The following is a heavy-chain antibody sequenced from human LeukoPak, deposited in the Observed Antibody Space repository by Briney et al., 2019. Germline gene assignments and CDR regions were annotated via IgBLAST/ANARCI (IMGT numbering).Heavy chain of an antibody. CDR2: ISAYNGNT. Sequence: ASVKVSCKASGYTFTSYGISWVRQAPGQGLEWMGWISAYNGNTNYAQKLQGRVTMTTDTSTSTAYMELRSLRSDDTAVYYCARAIEGGYYDILTGYGYWGQGTLVTVS. CDR1: GYTFTSYG. V-gene: IGHV1-18*01. CDR3: ARAIEGGYYDILTGYGY. D-gene: IGHD3-9*01. J-gene: IGHJ4*02.